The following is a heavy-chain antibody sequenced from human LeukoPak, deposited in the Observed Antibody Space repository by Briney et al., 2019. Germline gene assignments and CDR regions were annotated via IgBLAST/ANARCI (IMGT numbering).Heavy chain of an antibody. J-gene: IGHJ4*02. CDR2: ISSSSSYI. CDR1: GFTFSSYS. V-gene: IGHV3-21*01. D-gene: IGHD2-2*01. Sequence: GGSLRLSRAASGFTFSSYSMNWVRQAPGKGLEWVSSISSSSSYIYYADSVKGRFTISRDNAKNSLYLQMNSLRAEDTAVYYCARGVVVPAAPLDCWGQGTLVTVSS. CDR3: ARGVVVPAAPLDC.